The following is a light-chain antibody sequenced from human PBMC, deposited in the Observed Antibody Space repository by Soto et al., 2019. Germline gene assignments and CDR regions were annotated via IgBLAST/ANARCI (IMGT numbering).Light chain of an antibody. CDR1: QRLSASD. J-gene: IGKJ5*01. V-gene: IGKV3-20*01. CDR3: QQYGSSHLIT. CDR2: GVS. Sequence: EIFLTQSPGTLSLSPGQRATLSCRASQRLSASDIAWYQQKPGQAPKFLIYGVSSRANGIPDRFSGSGSGTDFTLTISRLEPEDFAVYHCQQYGSSHLITFGQGTRLEIK.